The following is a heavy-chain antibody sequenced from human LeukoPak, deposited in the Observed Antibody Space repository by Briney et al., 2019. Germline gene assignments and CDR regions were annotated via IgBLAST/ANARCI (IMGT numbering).Heavy chain of an antibody. CDR1: GFTFSDHY. J-gene: IGHJ4*02. CDR3: RFSAGADFDY. Sequence: PGGSLRLSCAASGFTFSDHYMDWVRQAPGKGLEWVGRTRNKANSYTTEYAASVKGRFTISGDESKNSLYLEMNSLKTEDTAVYYCRFSAGADFDYWGQGTLVTVSS. V-gene: IGHV3-72*01. D-gene: IGHD1-26*01. CDR2: TRNKANSYTT.